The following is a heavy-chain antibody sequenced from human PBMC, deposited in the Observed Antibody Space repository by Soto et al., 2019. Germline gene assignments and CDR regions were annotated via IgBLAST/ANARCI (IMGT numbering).Heavy chain of an antibody. J-gene: IGHJ4*02. Sequence: GGSLRLSCAASGFTFNNYAMSWVRQAPGKGLEWVSAISSSGYSTYYADSVKGRFTISRDNSKNTVYLQMNNLRAEDTAVYYCAKASVVVAAKFDSWGQGTLVTISS. V-gene: IGHV3-23*01. CDR1: GFTFNNYA. CDR2: ISSSGYST. D-gene: IGHD2-21*02. CDR3: AKASVVVAAKFDS.